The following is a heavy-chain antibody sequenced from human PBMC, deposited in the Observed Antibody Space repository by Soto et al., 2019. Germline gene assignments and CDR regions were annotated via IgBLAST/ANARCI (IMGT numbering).Heavy chain of an antibody. V-gene: IGHV4-30-2*01. Sequence: PSETLSLTCAVSGGSISSGGYSWSWIRQPPGKGLEWIGYIYHSGSTNYNPSLKSRVTISVDTSKNQFSLKLSSVTAADTAVYYCARGPLGDTDYWGQGTLVTVS. CDR3: ARGPLGDTDY. CDR1: GGSISSGGYS. J-gene: IGHJ4*02. CDR2: IYHSGST.